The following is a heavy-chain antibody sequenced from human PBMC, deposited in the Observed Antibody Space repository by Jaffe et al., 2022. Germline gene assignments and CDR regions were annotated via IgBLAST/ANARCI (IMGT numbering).Heavy chain of an antibody. CDR2: IRYDGSNK. D-gene: IGHD2-2*01. V-gene: IGHV3-30*02. CDR3: AKDSVVPATRGYYYYYYMDV. Sequence: QVQLVESGGGVVQPGGSLRLSCAASGFTFSSYGMHWVRQAPGKGLEWVAFIRYDGSNKYYADSVKGRFTISRDNSKNTLYLQMNSLRAEDTAVYYCAKDSVVPATRGYYYYYYMDVWGKGTTVTVSS. CDR1: GFTFSSYG. J-gene: IGHJ6*03.